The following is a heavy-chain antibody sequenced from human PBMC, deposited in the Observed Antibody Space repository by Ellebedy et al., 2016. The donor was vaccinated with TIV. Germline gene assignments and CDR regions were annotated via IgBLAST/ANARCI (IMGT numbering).Heavy chain of an antibody. CDR2: ISSNGVTT. Sequence: GGSLRLSCSVSGFTFSSYAMHWVRQAPGKGLQYVSAISSNGVTTDYADSVEGRFTISRDNSKNTLYLQIRSLRPEATAVYYCVKAWHSSSWYSNWFDPWGQGTLVIVSS. V-gene: IGHV3-64D*09. CDR1: GFTFSSYA. D-gene: IGHD6-13*01. CDR3: VKAWHSSSWYSNWFDP. J-gene: IGHJ5*02.